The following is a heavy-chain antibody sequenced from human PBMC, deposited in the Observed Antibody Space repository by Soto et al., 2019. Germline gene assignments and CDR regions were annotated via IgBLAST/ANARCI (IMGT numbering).Heavy chain of an antibody. CDR1: GYDYVTYA. CDR3: ARRVQVWLPDYYGMDV. J-gene: IGHJ6*02. Sequence: QAQLVQSGAEVKKPGASVNVSCKASGYDYVTYAITWVRQRPGQGLEWMGWISTLNGNTNYAQNFQGRVTMTTDTSTRIVHLELRSLRSDDTADYYCARRVQVWLPDYYGMDVWGQGTTVTVSS. D-gene: IGHD5-18*01. CDR2: ISTLNGNT. V-gene: IGHV1-18*01.